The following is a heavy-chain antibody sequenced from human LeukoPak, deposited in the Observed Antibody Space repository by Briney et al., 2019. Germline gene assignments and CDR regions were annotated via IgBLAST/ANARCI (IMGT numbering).Heavy chain of an antibody. D-gene: IGHD4-17*01. CDR1: DGSITNYD. Sequence: PSETLSLTCTVSDGSITNYDWSWVRRPPGKGLEFIGHVHYSGTADYNPSLKSRVTISIDTSKKHFFLKLKSVTAADTAVYYCARGYGDFRVEGRYFHSWGQGTLVTVSS. CDR2: VHYSGTA. CDR3: ARGYGDFRVEGRYFHS. J-gene: IGHJ4*02. V-gene: IGHV4-59*01.